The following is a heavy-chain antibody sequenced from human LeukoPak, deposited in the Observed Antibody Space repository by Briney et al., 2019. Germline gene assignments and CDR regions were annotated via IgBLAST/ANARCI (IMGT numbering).Heavy chain of an antibody. D-gene: IGHD3-22*01. V-gene: IGHV1-2*04. Sequence: ASVKVSCKASGYTFTGYYMHWVRQAPGQGLEWMGWINPNSGGTNYEQKFQGWVTMTRDTSISTAYMELSRLRSDDTAVYYCARENYYDSSGYWDCWGQGTLVTVSS. CDR1: GYTFTGYY. CDR2: INPNSGGT. J-gene: IGHJ4*02. CDR3: ARENYYDSSGYWDC.